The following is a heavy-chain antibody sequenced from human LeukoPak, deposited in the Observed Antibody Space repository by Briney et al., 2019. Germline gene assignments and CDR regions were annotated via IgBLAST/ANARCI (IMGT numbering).Heavy chain of an antibody. Sequence: GGSLRLSCAASGFTVSSNYMSWVRQAPGKGLEWVSVIYSDGSTYYADSVKGRFTISRHNSKNTVFLQVNSLRVEDTALFYCAREEMQWPGYFDLWGRGTLVTVSS. J-gene: IGHJ2*01. CDR3: AREEMQWPGYFDL. V-gene: IGHV3-53*04. D-gene: IGHD6-19*01. CDR2: IYSDGST. CDR1: GFTVSSNY.